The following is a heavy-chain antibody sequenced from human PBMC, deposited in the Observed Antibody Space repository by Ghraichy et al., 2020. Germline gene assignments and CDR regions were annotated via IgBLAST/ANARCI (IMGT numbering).Heavy chain of an antibody. CDR1: GFTFDDHA. CDR3: VRDDAFDM. J-gene: IGHJ3*02. Sequence: LSLTCAASGFTFDDHAMHWVRQVPGKGLEWVSGLAWNGGSIGYADSVKGRFTISRDNARKSLYLQMNSLRPEDTALYYCVRDDAFDMWGQGTMVTVSS. V-gene: IGHV3-9*01. CDR2: LAWNGGSI.